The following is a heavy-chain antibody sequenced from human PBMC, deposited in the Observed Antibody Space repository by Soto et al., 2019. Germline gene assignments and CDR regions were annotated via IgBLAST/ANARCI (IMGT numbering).Heavy chain of an antibody. J-gene: IGHJ4*02. CDR1: GFTFTNYG. D-gene: IGHD6-19*01. V-gene: IGHV1-24*01. Sequence: GASVKVSCKASGFTFTNYGFAWVRQAPGKGLEWMGGFDPEDGETIYAQKFQGRVTMTEDTSTDTAYMELSSLRSEDTAVYYCATDPTTVAALFDYWGQGTLVTVSS. CDR2: FDPEDGET. CDR3: ATDPTTVAALFDY.